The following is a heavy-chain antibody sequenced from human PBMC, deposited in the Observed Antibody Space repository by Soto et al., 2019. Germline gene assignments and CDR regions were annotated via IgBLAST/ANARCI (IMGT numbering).Heavy chain of an antibody. D-gene: IGHD1-7*01. Sequence: QVQLMQSGAEVKKPGSSVKVSCKASGGSFSTFAITWVRQAPGQGLEWLGGIIPVFAKATYAQKFQGRVIITAVRSTSTAYMELTSLTSDDTAVYYCAREPSQGDNWKYVGWFDPWGQGTLVTVSS. CDR2: IIPVFAKA. CDR3: AREPSQGDNWKYVGWFDP. J-gene: IGHJ5*02. V-gene: IGHV1-69*06. CDR1: GGSFSTFA.